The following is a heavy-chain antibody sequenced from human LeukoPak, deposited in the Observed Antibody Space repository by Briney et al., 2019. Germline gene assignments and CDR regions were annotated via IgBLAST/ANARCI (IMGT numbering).Heavy chain of an antibody. J-gene: IGHJ4*02. V-gene: IGHV3-9*01. CDR3: AKANPLLSFFDY. Sequence: GGSLRLSCAASGFTFDDYAMHWGRQAPGKGLEWVSGISWNSGSIGYADSVKGRFTISRDNAKNSLYLQMNSLRAEDTALYYCAKANPLLSFFDYWGQGTLVTVSS. CDR2: ISWNSGSI. CDR1: GFTFDDYA. D-gene: IGHD1-26*01.